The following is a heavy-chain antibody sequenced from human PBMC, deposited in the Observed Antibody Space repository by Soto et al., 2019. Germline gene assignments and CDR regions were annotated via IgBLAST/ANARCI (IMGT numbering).Heavy chain of an antibody. CDR1: GYTFTSYG. Sequence: SVKVSCKASGYTFTSYGISWVRQAPGQGLEWMGWISVYNGNTKYAQKLQGRVTMTTDTSTSTAYMELRSLRSDDTAVYYCARDLSYGLCDYWGQGTLVSVSS. V-gene: IGHV1-18*01. J-gene: IGHJ4*02. CDR2: ISVYNGNT. CDR3: ARDLSYGLCDY. D-gene: IGHD5-18*01.